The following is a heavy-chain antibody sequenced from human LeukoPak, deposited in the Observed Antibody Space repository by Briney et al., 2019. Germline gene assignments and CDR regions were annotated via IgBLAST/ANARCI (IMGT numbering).Heavy chain of an antibody. CDR2: IYYSGSN. J-gene: IGHJ4*02. V-gene: IGHV4-31*03. D-gene: IGHD2/OR15-2a*01. CDR3: ARVSGRGYLSYYFDY. Sequence: SQTLSLTCTVSGGSISSGGYYWSWIRQLPGKGLEWIGYIYYSGSNYYNPSLKSRVTISVDTSKKQFSLKLSSVTAADTAVYYCARVSGRGYLSYYFDYWGQGTLVTVSS. CDR1: GGSISSGGYY.